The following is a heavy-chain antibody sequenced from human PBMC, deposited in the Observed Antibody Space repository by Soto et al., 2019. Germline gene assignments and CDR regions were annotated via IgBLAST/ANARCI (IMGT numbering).Heavy chain of an antibody. J-gene: IGHJ6*02. CDR1: GATFSGSA. V-gene: IGHV1-69*13. CDR2: IIPIFGTA. D-gene: IGHD3-3*01. CDR3: ARDSGSVLRFLETYGMDV. Sequence: ASVKVSCKASGATFSGSAFSWVRQAPGQGLEWMGGIIPIFGTANYAQKFQGRVTITADESTSTAYMELSSLRSEDTAVYYCARDSGSVLRFLETYGMDVWGQGTTVTVSS.